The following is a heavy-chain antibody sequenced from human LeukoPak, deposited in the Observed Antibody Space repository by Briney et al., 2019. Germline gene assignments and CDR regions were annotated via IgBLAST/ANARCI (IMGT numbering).Heavy chain of an antibody. CDR3: ARVPLWELLPRDY. V-gene: IGHV1-2*06. CDR1: GYTFTSYG. Sequence: ASVKVSCKASGYTFTSYGISWVRQAPGQGLEWMGRINPNSGGTNCAQKFQGRVTMTRDTSINTAYMELSRLRSDDTAIYYCARVPLWELLPRDYWGQGTLVTVSS. D-gene: IGHD1-26*01. J-gene: IGHJ4*02. CDR2: INPNSGGT.